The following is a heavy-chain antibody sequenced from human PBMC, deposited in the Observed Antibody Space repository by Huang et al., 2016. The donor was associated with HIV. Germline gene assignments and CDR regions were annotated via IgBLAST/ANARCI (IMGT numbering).Heavy chain of an antibody. J-gene: IGHJ4*02. D-gene: IGHD7-27*01. CDR3: ANWVY. CDR2: ISYDGSNK. CDR1: GFTFSSYG. V-gene: IGHV3-30*18. Sequence: QVQLVESGGGVVQPGRSLRLSCAASGFTFSSYGMHWVRQAPGKGVECVAVISYDGSNKYYADSVKGRFTISRDNSKNTLYLQMNSLRAEDTAVYYCANWVYWGQGTLVTVSS.